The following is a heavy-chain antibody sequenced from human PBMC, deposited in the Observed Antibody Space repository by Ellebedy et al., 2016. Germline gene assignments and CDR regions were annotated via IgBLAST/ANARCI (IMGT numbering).Heavy chain of an antibody. CDR3: AKQLGYCSEGTCYFDF. Sequence: GGSLRLXXVASGFTFSSSAMSWVRQAPGKGPEWVAAISDRGVNPYYADAVKGRFTISRDNSKSTLSLQMNSLRAEDTALYYCAKQLGYCSEGTCYFDFWGQGTPVTVSS. CDR1: GFTFSSSA. J-gene: IGHJ4*02. D-gene: IGHD2-15*01. CDR2: ISDRGVNP. V-gene: IGHV3-23*01.